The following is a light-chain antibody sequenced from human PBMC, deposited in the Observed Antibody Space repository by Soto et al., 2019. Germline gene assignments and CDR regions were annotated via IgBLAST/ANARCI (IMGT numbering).Light chain of an antibody. CDR2: DVT. Sequence: QSVLTQPASVSGSPGQSITISCTGTSSDIGAYNYVSWYQQHPGKAPKLMIYDVTHRPPGISDRFSGSKSDNTASLTISGLQAEDAADYYCSSYTGITTLIFGGGTKLTVL. J-gene: IGLJ2*01. CDR3: SSYTGITTLI. CDR1: SSDIGAYNY. V-gene: IGLV2-14*03.